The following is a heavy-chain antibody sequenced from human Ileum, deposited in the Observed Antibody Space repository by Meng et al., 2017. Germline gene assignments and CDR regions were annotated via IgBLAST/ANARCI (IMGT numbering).Heavy chain of an antibody. Sequence: VLLQEAGPGLLKSSVTLSLTCAVSGDSTSTANWWNWVRQPPGEGLEWIGEIYHSGLVNYNLSLKSRVTLSIDKSKNQFSLKLISVTAADTGVYYCAAISGKKMHSWGQGTLVTVSS. CDR2: IYHSGLV. CDR3: AAISGKKMHS. J-gene: IGHJ4*02. CDR1: GDSTSTANW. V-gene: IGHV4-4*02. D-gene: IGHD4-23*01.